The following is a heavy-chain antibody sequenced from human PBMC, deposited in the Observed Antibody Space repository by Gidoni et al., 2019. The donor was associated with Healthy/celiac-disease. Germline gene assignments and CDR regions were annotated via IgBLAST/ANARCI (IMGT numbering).Heavy chain of an antibody. D-gene: IGHD3-3*01. V-gene: IGHV4-39*01. Sequence: HLQLQESGTGLVMPSEPLSLTCTVPCRSISRSSYSWGWIRKPPGKGLEWIGSIYYSGCTYYNPSLKSRVTISVDTYKNQFSRKLSSVTAADTAVYYCARHSPPTYYDFWSGYGAGWFDPWGQGTLVTVSS. CDR1: CRSISRSSYS. CDR2: IYYSGCT. CDR3: ARHSPPTYYDFWSGYGAGWFDP. J-gene: IGHJ5*02.